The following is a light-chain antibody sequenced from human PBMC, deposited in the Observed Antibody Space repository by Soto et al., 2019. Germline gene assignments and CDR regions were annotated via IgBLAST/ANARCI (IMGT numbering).Light chain of an antibody. V-gene: IGKV3-20*01. CDR3: QQYGSSPRT. Sequence: EIVLTQSPGTLSLSPGERATLSCRASQSVSSSYLAWYQQKPGQAPSLLIYGASSRATGIPDRFSGSGSGTGFTLTISRLEPEDFAVYYCQQYGSSPRTFGQGTKVEIK. J-gene: IGKJ1*01. CDR1: QSVSSSY. CDR2: GAS.